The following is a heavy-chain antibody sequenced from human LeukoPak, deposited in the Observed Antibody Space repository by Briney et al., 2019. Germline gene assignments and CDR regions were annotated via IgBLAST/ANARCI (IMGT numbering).Heavy chain of an antibody. D-gene: IGHD5-18*01. CDR3: ARGFRDTAMFLDY. Sequence: GGSLRLSCAASGLTFSSYEMNWVRQAPGKGLEWISCISGSGGAVYYADSVKGRFTISRDNAKNSLYLQMNSLRAEDTAVYYCARGFRDTAMFLDYWGQGTLVTVSS. J-gene: IGHJ4*02. CDR2: ISGSGGAV. CDR1: GLTFSSYE. V-gene: IGHV3-48*03.